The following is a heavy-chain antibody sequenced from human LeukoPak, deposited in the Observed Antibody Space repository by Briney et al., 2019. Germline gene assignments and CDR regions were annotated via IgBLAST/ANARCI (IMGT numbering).Heavy chain of an antibody. CDR2: ISGSGGST. J-gene: IGHJ4*02. Sequence: GGSLRLSCAASGFTFSSYAMSWVRQAPGKGLEWVSAISGSGGSTYYADSVKGRFTISRDNSKNTLFLQMNSLRAEDTAVYYCAKSSSRRVSSFDYWGQGTLVTVSS. CDR3: AKSSSRRVSSFDY. D-gene: IGHD3-10*01. CDR1: GFTFSSYA. V-gene: IGHV3-23*01.